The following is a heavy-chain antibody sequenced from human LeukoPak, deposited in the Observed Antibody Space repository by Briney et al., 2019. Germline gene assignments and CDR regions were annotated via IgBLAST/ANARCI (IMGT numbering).Heavy chain of an antibody. V-gene: IGHV4-34*01. J-gene: IGHJ5*02. CDR3: AREVTSMVRGVIRGGPFDP. CDR1: GGSFSGYY. CDR2: INHSGST. Sequence: PSETLSLTCAVYGGSFSGYYWSWIRQPPGKGLEWIGEINHSGSTNYNPSLKSRVTISVDTSKSQFSLKLSSVTAADTAVYYCAREVTSMVRGVIRGGPFDPWGQGTLVTVSS. D-gene: IGHD3-10*01.